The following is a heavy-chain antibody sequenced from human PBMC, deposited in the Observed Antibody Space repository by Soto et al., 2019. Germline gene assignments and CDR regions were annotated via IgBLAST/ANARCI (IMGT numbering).Heavy chain of an antibody. J-gene: IGHJ6*02. D-gene: IGHD6-6*01. Sequence: GGSLRLSCAASGFTFSSYAMSLVRQAPGKGLECVSAISGTAGSTYYADSVKGRFTISRDNSKNTLYLQMNSLRAEDTAVYYCAKDRPSLGYYYYYYGMDVWGQGTTVTVSS. CDR3: AKDRPSLGYYYYYYGMDV. CDR2: ISGTAGST. CDR1: GFTFSSYA. V-gene: IGHV3-23*01.